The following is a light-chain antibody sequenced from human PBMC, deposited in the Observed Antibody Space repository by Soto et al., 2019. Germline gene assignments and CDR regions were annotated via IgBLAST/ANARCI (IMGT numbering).Light chain of an antibody. Sequence: EVVMTQSPATLSVSPGDGATLSCRASQNVHSNLAWYQQKPGQAPRLLIYDTSTMATDIPFRFSGGGSGTDYTLTISSLQSEDFGVYYCQQYNNCPLTFGGGTKVEIK. CDR1: QNVHSN. J-gene: IGKJ4*01. V-gene: IGKV3-15*01. CDR2: DTS. CDR3: QQYNNCPLT.